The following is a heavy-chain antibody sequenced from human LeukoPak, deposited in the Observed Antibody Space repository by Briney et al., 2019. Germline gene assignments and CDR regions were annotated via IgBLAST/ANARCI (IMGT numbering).Heavy chain of an antibody. J-gene: IGHJ4*02. CDR3: ATSSWYSVY. V-gene: IGHV3-23*01. CDR2: ISGSGAST. Sequence: GGSLRLSCAASGFTFSSYAMSWVRQAPGKGLEWVPAISGSGASTYYADSVKGRFTISRDNSKNTLYLQMNSLRAEDTAVYYCATSSWYSVYWGQGTLVTVSS. CDR1: GFTFSSYA. D-gene: IGHD6-13*01.